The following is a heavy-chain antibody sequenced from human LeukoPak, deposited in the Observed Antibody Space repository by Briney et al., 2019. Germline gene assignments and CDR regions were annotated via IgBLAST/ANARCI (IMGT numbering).Heavy chain of an antibody. V-gene: IGHV1-8*01. CDR3: ARGLRDGYRRTKRDYYYMDV. CDR1: GYTFTSYD. D-gene: IGHD5-24*01. CDR2: MDPNSGNT. J-gene: IGHJ6*03. Sequence: ASVKVSCKASGYTFTSYDINWVRQATGQGLEWMGWMDPNSGNTGYAQKFQGRVTMTRNTSISTAYMELSSLRSEDTAVYYCARGLRDGYRRTKRDYYYMDVWGKGTTVTVSS.